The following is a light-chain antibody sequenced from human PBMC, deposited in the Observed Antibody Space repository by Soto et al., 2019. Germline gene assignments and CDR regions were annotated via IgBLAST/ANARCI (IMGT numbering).Light chain of an antibody. CDR1: QSVSDN. CDR3: QQYKNWPPWT. V-gene: IGKV3-15*01. J-gene: IGKJ1*01. CDR2: GTS. Sequence: ERVKTQSAAALSETPGERATLSCRASQSVSDNLAWYQQKPGQAPRLLIFGTSTRATGIPARFSGSGSGTEFTLTISSLQSEDFAVYYCQQYKNWPPWTFGQGTKVDIK.